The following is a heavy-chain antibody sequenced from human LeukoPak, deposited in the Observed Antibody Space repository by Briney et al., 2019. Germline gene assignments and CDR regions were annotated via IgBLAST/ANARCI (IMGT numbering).Heavy chain of an antibody. D-gene: IGHD5-12*01. V-gene: IGHV3-64*01. CDR1: GFTFSSYA. Sequence: GGSLRLSCAASGFTFSSYAMHWVRQAPGKGLEYVSAISSNGGSTYYANSVKGRFTISRDNSKNTLYLQMGSLRAEDMAVYYCARTDTHHYIVATEFDYWGQGTLVTVSS. CDR3: ARTDTHHYIVATEFDY. J-gene: IGHJ4*02. CDR2: ISSNGGST.